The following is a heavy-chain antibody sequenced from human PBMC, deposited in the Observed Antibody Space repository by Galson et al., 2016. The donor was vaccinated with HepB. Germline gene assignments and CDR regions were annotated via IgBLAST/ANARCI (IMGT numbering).Heavy chain of an antibody. Sequence: PALVKPTQTLTLTCTCSGFSLSTSGVAVGWVRQPPGQALEWLALIYWAGDDRYSPALQNRLTIAKDTSKNQVDLTMTNMDPADTAPYYCANTLYYSFWSGYYDAFDSWGPGTMVTVSS. CDR1: GFSLSTSGVA. CDR3: ANTLYYSFWSGYYDAFDS. V-gene: IGHV2-5*02. J-gene: IGHJ3*02. D-gene: IGHD3-3*01. CDR2: IYWAGDD.